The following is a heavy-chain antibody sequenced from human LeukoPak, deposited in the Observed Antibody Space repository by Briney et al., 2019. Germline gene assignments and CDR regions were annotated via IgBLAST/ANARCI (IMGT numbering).Heavy chain of an antibody. CDR1: GGSISTSNYY. Sequence: PSETLSLTCTVSGGSISTSNYYWGWIRQPPGKGLEWIGNIFYSGSTYHSPSRRRRVTLSLDTSSNQFSLKMDSVTAADTTVYYYAAKTAMVTRDAFDIWGQGTMVTVSS. CDR2: IFYSGST. V-gene: IGHV4-39*01. J-gene: IGHJ3*02. CDR3: AAKTAMVTRDAFDI. D-gene: IGHD5-18*01.